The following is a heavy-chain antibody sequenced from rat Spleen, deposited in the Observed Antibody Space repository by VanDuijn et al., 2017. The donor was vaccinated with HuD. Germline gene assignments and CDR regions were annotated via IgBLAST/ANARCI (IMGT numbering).Heavy chain of an antibody. CDR2: IIYDGTRA. J-gene: IGHJ4*01. D-gene: IGHD4-3*01. CDR1: GFTFSDYN. Sequence: EVQLVESGGGLVQPGRSLKLSCVASGFTFSDYNMAWVRQAPKKGLEWVATIIYDGTRAFYRDSVKGRFTISRDNAKGSLYLQMDSLKSEDTATYYCARHGRGERTYYYVMDVWGQGASVTVSS. CDR3: ARHGRGERTYYYVMDV. V-gene: IGHV5S10*01.